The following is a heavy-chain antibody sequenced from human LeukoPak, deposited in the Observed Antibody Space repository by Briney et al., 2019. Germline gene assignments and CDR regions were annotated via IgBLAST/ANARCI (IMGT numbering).Heavy chain of an antibody. D-gene: IGHD6-6*01. V-gene: IGHV3-9*03. CDR1: GFTFDDYA. Sequence: GGSLRLSCAASGFTFDDYAMHWVRQAPGKGLEWVSGISWNSGSIGYADSVKGRFTISRDNAKNSLYLQMNSLRAEDMALYYCAKASSIAAPFDYWGQGTLVTVSS. CDR3: AKASSIAAPFDY. CDR2: ISWNSGSI. J-gene: IGHJ4*02.